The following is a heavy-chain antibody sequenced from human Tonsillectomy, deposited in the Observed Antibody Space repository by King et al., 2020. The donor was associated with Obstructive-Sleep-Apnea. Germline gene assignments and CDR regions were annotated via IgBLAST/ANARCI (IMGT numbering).Heavy chain of an antibody. CDR2: IYHSGST. D-gene: IGHD3-16*01. V-gene: IGHV4-38-2*02. CDR3: ARVGPSQTDY. CDR1: GYSISSDYY. Sequence: QLQESGPGLVKPSETLSLTCTVSGYSISSDYYWGWIRQPPGKGLEWIASIYHSGSTYYNPSLMSRVTSSVETSKNPFSLRLRSVTAADTAVYYCARVGPSQTDYWGQGTLVTVSS. J-gene: IGHJ4*02.